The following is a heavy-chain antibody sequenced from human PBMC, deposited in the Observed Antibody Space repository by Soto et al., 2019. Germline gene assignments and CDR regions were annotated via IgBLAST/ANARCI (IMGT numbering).Heavy chain of an antibody. D-gene: IGHD1-26*01. CDR3: ARDSGPSPVDAFDI. J-gene: IGHJ3*02. CDR2: ISGSSDTI. V-gene: IGHV3-23*01. CDR1: GFIFSTYA. Sequence: LRLSCATYGFIFSTYAMSWVRQAPGKGLEWAPHISGSSDTIFYAESVKGRFTISRDNSKNTLYLEMNSLRVEDTALYYCARDSGPSPVDAFDIWGQGTMVIVSS.